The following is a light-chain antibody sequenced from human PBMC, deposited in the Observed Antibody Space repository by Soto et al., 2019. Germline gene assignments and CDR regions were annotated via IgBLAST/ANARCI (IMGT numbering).Light chain of an antibody. CDR1: QSVSSN. J-gene: IGKJ1*01. V-gene: IGKV3-15*01. CDR3: QQYNNWPRT. CDR2: GAS. Sequence: EIVMTQSPATLSVSPVERATLSCRASQSVSSNLAWYQQKPGQAPRLLIYGASTRATGIPARFSGSGSGTEFTLTISSLQSEDFAVYYCQQYNNWPRTFGRGTKWIS.